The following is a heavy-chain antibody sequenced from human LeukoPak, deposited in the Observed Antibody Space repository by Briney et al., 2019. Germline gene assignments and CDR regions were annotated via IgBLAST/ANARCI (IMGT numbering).Heavy chain of an antibody. CDR1: GGSFSGYY. CDR3: ARGTTPAHYYGSGSYYYYYYYGMDV. J-gene: IGHJ6*02. CDR2: INHSGST. V-gene: IGHV4-34*01. Sequence: SETLSLTCAVYGGSFSGYYWSWIRQPPGKGLEWIGEINHSGSTNYNPSLKSRVTISVDTSKNQFSLKLSSVTAADTAVYYCARGTTPAHYYGSGSYYYYYYYGMDVWGQGTTVTVSS. D-gene: IGHD3-10*01.